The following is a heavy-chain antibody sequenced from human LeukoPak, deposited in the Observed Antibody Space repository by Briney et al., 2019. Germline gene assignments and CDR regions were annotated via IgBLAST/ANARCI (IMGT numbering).Heavy chain of an antibody. J-gene: IGHJ3*02. CDR3: ARDHYDSSGYYFGAFDI. Sequence: PGGSLRLSCAASGFTVSSNYMSWVRQAPGKGLEWVSVIYSGGSTYYADSVKGRFTISRDNSKNTLYLQMNSLRAEDTAVYYCARDHYDSSGYYFGAFDIWGQGTMVTVSS. CDR2: IYSGGST. V-gene: IGHV3-66*01. D-gene: IGHD3-22*01. CDR1: GFTVSSNY.